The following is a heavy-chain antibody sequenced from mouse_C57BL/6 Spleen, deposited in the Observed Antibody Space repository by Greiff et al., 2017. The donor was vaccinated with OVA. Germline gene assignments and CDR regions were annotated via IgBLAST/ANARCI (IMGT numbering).Heavy chain of an antibody. J-gene: IGHJ3*01. V-gene: IGHV14-2*01. D-gene: IGHD1-1*01. CDR3: DSGTPLLQS. CDR1: GFNIKDYY. CDR2: IDPEDGET. Sequence: EVQVVESGAELVKPGASVKLSCTASGFNIKDYYMHWVKQRTEQGLEWIGRIDPEDGETKYAPKFQGKATLTADTSSNTAYLQLSGLATEDTAVYYCDSGTPLLQSWGQGTLVTVSA.